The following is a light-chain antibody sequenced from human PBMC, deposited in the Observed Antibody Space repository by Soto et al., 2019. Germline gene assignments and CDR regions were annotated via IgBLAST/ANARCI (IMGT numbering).Light chain of an antibody. J-gene: IGLJ1*01. CDR2: DTN. CDR1: TGAVTSGHY. CDR3: LLLYPGTRRV. Sequence: QAVVTQEPSLTVSPGGTVTLTCGSSTGAVTSGHYPYWFQQKPGQAPRTLIYDTNNKHSWTPARFSSSLLGGKAALTLSGAQAEDEAEYYCLLLYPGTRRVFGGGTKVTVL. V-gene: IGLV7-46*01.